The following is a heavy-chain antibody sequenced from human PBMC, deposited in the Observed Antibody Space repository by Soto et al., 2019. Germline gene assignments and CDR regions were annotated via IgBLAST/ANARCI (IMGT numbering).Heavy chain of an antibody. CDR3: ARGLNSSPGY. CDR1: GYTFTNYG. J-gene: IGHJ4*02. Sequence: GASVKVSCKASGYTFTNYGITWVRQAPGQGLEWMGGIIPIFGTANYAQKFQGRVTITADASTSTAYMELSSLRSEGTAVYYCARGLNSSPGYWGQGTLVTVSS. D-gene: IGHD6-13*01. CDR2: IIPIFGTA. V-gene: IGHV1-69*13.